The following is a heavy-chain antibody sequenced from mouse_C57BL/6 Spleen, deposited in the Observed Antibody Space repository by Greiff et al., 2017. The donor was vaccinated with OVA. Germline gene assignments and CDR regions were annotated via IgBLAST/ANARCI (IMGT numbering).Heavy chain of an antibody. CDR2: IDPSDSYT. CDR1: GYTFTSYW. Sequence: QVQLKQPGAELVMPGASVKLSCKASGYTFTSYWMHWVKQRPGQGLEWIGEIDPSDSYTNYNQKFKGKSTLTVDKSSSTAYMQLSSLTSEDSAVYYCARKEIYDGYYGYWGQGTTLTVSS. D-gene: IGHD2-3*01. CDR3: ARKEIYDGYYGY. J-gene: IGHJ2*01. V-gene: IGHV1-69*01.